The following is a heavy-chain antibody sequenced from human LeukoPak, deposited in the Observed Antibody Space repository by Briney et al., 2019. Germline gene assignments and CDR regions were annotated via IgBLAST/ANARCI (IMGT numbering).Heavy chain of an antibody. Sequence: PGGSLRLSCAASGFTVSSYAVSWVRQAPGKGLEWVSAISGSGGGTYYADSVKGRFTISRDNSKNTLYLQMNSLRAEDTAVYYCAKDLDGSGYYYYYYGMDVWGQGTTVTVSS. CDR1: GFTVSSYA. J-gene: IGHJ6*02. CDR2: ISGSGGGT. D-gene: IGHD3-22*01. V-gene: IGHV3-23*01. CDR3: AKDLDGSGYYYYYYGMDV.